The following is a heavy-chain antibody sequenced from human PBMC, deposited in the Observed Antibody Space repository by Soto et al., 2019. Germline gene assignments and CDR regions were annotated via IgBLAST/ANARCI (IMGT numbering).Heavy chain of an antibody. CDR3: ARESSSTVTTGGGGSAKDY. D-gene: IGHD4-17*01. J-gene: IGHJ4*02. CDR2: ISYDGTNR. Sequence: ESGGGVVQPGRSLRLSCSASGLTFSNYAMHWVRQAPGKGLEWVAFISYDGTNRCYPDSVKGRFTISRDNSKNTLYLQMNSLKPEDTAVYYCARESSSTVTTGGGGSAKDYWGQGTLVTVSS. V-gene: IGHV3-30-3*01. CDR1: GLTFSNYA.